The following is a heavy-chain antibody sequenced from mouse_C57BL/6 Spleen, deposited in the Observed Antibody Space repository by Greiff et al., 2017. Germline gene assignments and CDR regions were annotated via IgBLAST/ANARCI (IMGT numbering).Heavy chain of an antibody. CDR3: AKTGDYGTPYGYFDV. Sequence: EVQLLESGGGLVQPGGSLKLSCAASGFTFSDYGMAWVRQAPGKGPEWVAFISHLAYSIYYADTVTGRFTITGENAKNTLYLEMSSRRSEDTAMYYCAKTGDYGTPYGYFDVWGTGTTVTVSS. V-gene: IGHV5-15*01. J-gene: IGHJ1*03. D-gene: IGHD1-1*01. CDR2: ISHLAYSI. CDR1: GFTFSDYG.